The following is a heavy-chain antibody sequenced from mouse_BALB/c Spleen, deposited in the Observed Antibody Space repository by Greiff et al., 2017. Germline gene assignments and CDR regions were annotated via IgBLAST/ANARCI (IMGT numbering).Heavy chain of an antibody. Sequence: QVQLQQSGPELVKPGASVKISCKASGYAFSSSWMNWVKQRPGQGLEWIGRIYPGDGDTNYNGKFKGKATLTADKSSSTAYMQLSSLTSVDSAVYFCARRGGLRGFDYWGQGTTLTVSS. CDR2: IYPGDGDT. V-gene: IGHV1-82*01. CDR3: ARRGGLRGFDY. CDR1: GYAFSSSW. D-gene: IGHD2-2*01. J-gene: IGHJ2*01.